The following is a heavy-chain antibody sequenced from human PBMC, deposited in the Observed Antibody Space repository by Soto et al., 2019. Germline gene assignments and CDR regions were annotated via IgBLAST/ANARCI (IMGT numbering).Heavy chain of an antibody. J-gene: IGHJ4*02. CDR3: ARDRVGAVDRVALFDY. CDR1: GYTFTSYG. D-gene: IGHD5-12*01. CDR2: ISDYNGNT. V-gene: IGHV1-18*01. Sequence: QVQLVQSGAEVKKPGASVKVSCKASGYTFTSYGISWVRQAPGQGLEWMGWISDYNGNTNYAQKLQGRVTMTTGTATSTAYMGLRRLRSDDTAVYCCARDRVGAVDRVALFDYWVQGTLVVFSS.